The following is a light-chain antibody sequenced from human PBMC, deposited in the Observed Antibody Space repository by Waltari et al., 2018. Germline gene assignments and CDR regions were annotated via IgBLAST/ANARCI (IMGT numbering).Light chain of an antibody. CDR1: QSIDNW. V-gene: IGKV1-5*03. CDR3: QQCDTYSFT. Sequence: DIQMTQSPSTLSASVGDTVTITCRASQSIDNWLAWYQQKPGKAPKLLSYKASTLESGVPSRFSGSGSGTEFTLTISSLQPDDFATYYCQQCDTYSFTFGQGTKLEIK. CDR2: KAS. J-gene: IGKJ2*01.